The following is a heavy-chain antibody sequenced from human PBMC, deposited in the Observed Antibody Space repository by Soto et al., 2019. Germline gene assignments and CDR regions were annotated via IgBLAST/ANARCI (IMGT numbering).Heavy chain of an antibody. Sequence: WGSLRLSCAASGFTFSSYAMSWFRQAPGKGLEWVSAISGSGGSTYYADSVKGRFTISRDNSKNTLYLQMNSLRAEDTAVYYCAKDTKGRVTIFGVVNWFDPWGQGTLVTVSS. CDR3: AKDTKGRVTIFGVVNWFDP. CDR2: ISGSGGST. CDR1: GFTFSSYA. J-gene: IGHJ5*02. D-gene: IGHD3-3*01. V-gene: IGHV3-23*01.